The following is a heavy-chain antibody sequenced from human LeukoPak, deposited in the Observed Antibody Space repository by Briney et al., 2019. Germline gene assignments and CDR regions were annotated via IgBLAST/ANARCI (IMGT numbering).Heavy chain of an antibody. Sequence: GGSLRLSCAASGFTFDGYGMTWVRQAPGKGLKWVSGINWNGATTTYADSVKGRFTISRDNAQNSLYLEMNSLRAEDTALYYCARKTYYDFWSGYLHWGQGTLVTVSS. CDR1: GFTFDGYG. CDR2: INWNGATT. V-gene: IGHV3-20*04. CDR3: ARKTYYDFWSGYLH. J-gene: IGHJ4*02. D-gene: IGHD3-3*01.